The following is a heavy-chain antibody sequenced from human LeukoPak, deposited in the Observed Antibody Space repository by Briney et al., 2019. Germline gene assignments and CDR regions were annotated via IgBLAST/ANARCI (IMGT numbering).Heavy chain of an antibody. CDR2: VYYTGSA. D-gene: IGHD6-6*01. CDR1: GGSVSNYY. J-gene: IGHJ4*02. V-gene: IGHV4-59*08. CDR3: ARHFAYSSSSYFDY. Sequence: PSETLSLTCSVSGGSVSNYYWSWIRQPPGKGLEWIGYVYYTGSANYNPSLKSRVTMFEDKSKNQFSLRLYSVTVADTAVYYCARHFAYSSSSYFDYWGQGSLVTVSS.